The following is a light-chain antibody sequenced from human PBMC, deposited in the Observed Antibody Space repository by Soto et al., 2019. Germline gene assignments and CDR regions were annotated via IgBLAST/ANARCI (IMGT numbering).Light chain of an antibody. Sequence: SALNQSAPVSGAPGQSITISCTGTSSDGGNYNYVSWYQQHPGEVPKLIIFNVNNRPSGVSNRFSGSKSGNTASLTISGLQAEDEADYYCSSFTSSTTYVFGTGTKVTVL. CDR2: NVN. CDR3: SSFTSSTTYV. V-gene: IGLV2-14*01. J-gene: IGLJ1*01. CDR1: SSDGGNYNY.